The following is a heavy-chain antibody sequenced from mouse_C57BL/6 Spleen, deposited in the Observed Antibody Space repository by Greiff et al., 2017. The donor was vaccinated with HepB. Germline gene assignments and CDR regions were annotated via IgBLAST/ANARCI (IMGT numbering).Heavy chain of an antibody. CDR1: GYSFTAYN. J-gene: IGHJ3*01. D-gene: IGHD6-1*01. CDR2: IHPNYGTT. CDR3: APLHAGHSPH. Sequence: EVQLQQSGPELVKPGASVKISCKASGYSFTAYNMNWVKQSNGKSLEWIGVIHPNYGTTSYNQKFKGKATLTLDQSSSTAYMQLNILTSEDSAVYYCAPLHAGHSPHWGQGTLVTVSA. V-gene: IGHV1-39*01.